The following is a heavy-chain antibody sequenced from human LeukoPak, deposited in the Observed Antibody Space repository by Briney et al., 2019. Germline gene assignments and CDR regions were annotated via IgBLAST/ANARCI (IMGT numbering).Heavy chain of an antibody. V-gene: IGHV3-7*01. CDR3: ARDGDGQLLPPCDY. J-gene: IGHJ4*02. CDR1: GFTFSSYW. Sequence: GGSLRLSCAASGFTFSSYWMSWVRQAPGKGLEWVANIKQDGSERYYVDSVKGRFTISRDNAKNSLYLQMNSLRAEDTAVYYCARDGDGQLLPPCDYWGQGTLVTVSS. D-gene: IGHD1-26*01. CDR2: IKQDGSER.